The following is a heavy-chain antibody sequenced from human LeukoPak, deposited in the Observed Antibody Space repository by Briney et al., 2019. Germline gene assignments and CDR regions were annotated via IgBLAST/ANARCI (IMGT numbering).Heavy chain of an antibody. CDR3: ASLPPQTPRLSLLNSYYFDY. Sequence: KASETLSLTCTVSGGSISSSSYYWGWIRQPPGKGLEWIGSIYYSGSTYYNPSLKSRVTISVDTSKNQFSLKLSSVTAADTAVYYCASLPPQTPRLSLLNSYYFDYWGQGTLVTVSS. CDR1: GGSISSSSYY. J-gene: IGHJ4*02. V-gene: IGHV4-39*01. CDR2: IYYSGST. D-gene: IGHD4-23*01.